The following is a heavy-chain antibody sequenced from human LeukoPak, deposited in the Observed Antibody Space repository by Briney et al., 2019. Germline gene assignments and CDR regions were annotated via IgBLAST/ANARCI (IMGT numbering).Heavy chain of an antibody. V-gene: IGHV3-23*01. CDR2: ISGSGGST. Sequence: GGSLRLSCAASGFTFSSYAMSWVRQAPGKGLEWVSAISGSGGSTYYTDSVKGRFTISRDNSKNTLYLQMNSLRAEDTAVYYCAKDPLRHYGSRSYFDYWGQGTLVTVSS. CDR1: GFTFSSYA. D-gene: IGHD3-10*01. CDR3: AKDPLRHYGSRSYFDY. J-gene: IGHJ4*02.